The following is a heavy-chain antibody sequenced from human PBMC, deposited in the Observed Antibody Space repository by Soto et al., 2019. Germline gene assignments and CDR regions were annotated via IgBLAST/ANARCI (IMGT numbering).Heavy chain of an antibody. V-gene: IGHV3-21*04. CDR2: ISSSSSYI. CDR1: GSTFSSYS. J-gene: IGHJ4*02. CDR3: AKAGATFEVATFLDY. Sequence: GGSLRLSCAASGSTFSSYSMNWVRQAPGKGLEWVSSISSSSSYIYYADSVKGRFTISRDNAKNSLYLQMNSLRAEDTAVYYCAKAGATFEVATFLDYWGQGTLVTVSS. D-gene: IGHD5-12*01.